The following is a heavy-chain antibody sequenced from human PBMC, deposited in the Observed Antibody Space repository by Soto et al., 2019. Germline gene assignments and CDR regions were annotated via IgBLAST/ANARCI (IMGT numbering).Heavy chain of an antibody. CDR3: ATRIFGVEY. D-gene: IGHD3-3*01. CDR2: ISGTSPST. CDR1: GFTFSAYA. Sequence: EVQLLESGGGLVQPGGSLRLSCAASGFTFSAYAMSWVRQAPGKGLEWDSAISGTSPSTYYADSVQGRFSISTDSSRKMLLLQMNTLRAEDTAVYFCATRIFGVEYWGQGTLVTVYS. V-gene: IGHV3-23*01. J-gene: IGHJ4*02.